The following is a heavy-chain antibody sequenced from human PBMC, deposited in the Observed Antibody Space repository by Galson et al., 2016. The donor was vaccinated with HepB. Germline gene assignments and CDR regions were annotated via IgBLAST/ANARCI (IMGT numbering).Heavy chain of an antibody. CDR3: ARGEGYNLY. J-gene: IGHJ4*02. Sequence: SETLSLTCAVSGDSVKYYYWSWFRQPPEKGLEWIGYAFYSGITNYNPSLKSRVTISIDTSKNQFSLKLSSVTAADTAVYYCARGEGYNLYWGQGTLVTVSS. CDR1: GDSVKYYY. CDR2: AFYSGIT. D-gene: IGHD5-24*01. V-gene: IGHV4-59*08.